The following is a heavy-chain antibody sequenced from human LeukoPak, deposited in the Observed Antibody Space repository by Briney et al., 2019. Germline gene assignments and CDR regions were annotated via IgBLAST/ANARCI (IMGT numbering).Heavy chain of an antibody. CDR3: ASSFYYDSRDY. Sequence: SETLSLTCAVYGGSFSDYYWSWIRQPPGKGLEWIGEITPSGSTNYSPSLKSRVSISIDTSKKKLSLRLTSVTAADSAVYYCASSFYYDSRDYWGQGTLVTVSS. J-gene: IGHJ4*02. V-gene: IGHV4-34*01. D-gene: IGHD3-22*01. CDR1: GGSFSDYY. CDR2: ITPSGST.